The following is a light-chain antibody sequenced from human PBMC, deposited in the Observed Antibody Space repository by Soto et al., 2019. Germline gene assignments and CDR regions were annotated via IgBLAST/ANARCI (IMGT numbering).Light chain of an antibody. Sequence: EIVLTQSPGTLSLSPGERATLSCRASQSVSSSYLAWYQQKPGQAPRLLIYGASSRATGIPDRFSGSGAGTELTLSISRLEPEDFAVYYCQQYGRSPLTFGGGTKVEIK. CDR2: GAS. J-gene: IGKJ4*01. V-gene: IGKV3-20*01. CDR1: QSVSSSY. CDR3: QQYGRSPLT.